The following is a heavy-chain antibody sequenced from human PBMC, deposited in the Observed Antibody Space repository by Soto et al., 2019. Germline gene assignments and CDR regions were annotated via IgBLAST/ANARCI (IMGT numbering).Heavy chain of an antibody. D-gene: IGHD3-22*01. J-gene: IGHJ3*02. Sequence: EVQLVETGGGLIQPGGSLRLSCAASGFTVSSRYMTWVRQAPGKGLEWVSVIFSGASTYYADSVKGRFTISRDISKNTVYLQMKSLRVADTAVYYCARASYYDSSGYYPPGAFDIWGQGTVVTVSS. CDR2: IFSGAST. CDR3: ARASYYDSSGYYPPGAFDI. V-gene: IGHV3-53*02. CDR1: GFTVSSRY.